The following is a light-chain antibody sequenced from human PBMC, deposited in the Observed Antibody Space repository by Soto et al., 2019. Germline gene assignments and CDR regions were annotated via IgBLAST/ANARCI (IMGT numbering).Light chain of an antibody. CDR3: QQRSNWPPIT. J-gene: IGKJ5*01. CDR2: GAS. Sequence: EIVMTQSPATLSVSPGERVTLSCRASQSVTTRLAWYQHKPGQAPTLLMSGASNRATGIPARFSGSGSGTDFTLTISSLEPEDFAVYYCQQRSNWPPITFGQGTRMEIK. CDR1: QSVTTR. V-gene: IGKV3-11*01.